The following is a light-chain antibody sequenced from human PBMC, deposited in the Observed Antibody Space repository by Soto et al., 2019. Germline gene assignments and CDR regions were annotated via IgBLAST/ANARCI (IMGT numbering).Light chain of an antibody. CDR2: GNS. V-gene: IGLV1-40*01. Sequence: QSVLTQPPSVSGAPGQRVTISCTGSSSNIGAGYDVHWCQQLPGTAPKLLIYGNSNRPSGVPDRFSGSKSGTSASLAITGLQAEDEADYYCQSYDSSLSGYVVGTGTKVTVL. CDR1: SSNIGAGYD. CDR3: QSYDSSLSGYV. J-gene: IGLJ1*01.